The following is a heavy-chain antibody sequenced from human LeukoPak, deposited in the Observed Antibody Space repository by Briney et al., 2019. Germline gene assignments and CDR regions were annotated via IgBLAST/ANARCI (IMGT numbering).Heavy chain of an antibody. J-gene: IGHJ3*02. CDR3: AKDIAVAGTWGDAFDI. Sequence: GGSLRLSCAASGFTFDDYAMHWVRQAPGKGLEWVSGTSWNSGSIGYADSVKGRFTISRDNAKNSLYLQMNSLRAEDMALYYCAKDIAVAGTWGDAFDIWGQGTMVTVSS. CDR1: GFTFDDYA. D-gene: IGHD6-19*01. CDR2: TSWNSGSI. V-gene: IGHV3-9*03.